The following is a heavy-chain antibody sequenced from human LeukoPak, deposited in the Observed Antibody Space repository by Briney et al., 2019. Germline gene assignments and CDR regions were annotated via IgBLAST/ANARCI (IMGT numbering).Heavy chain of an antibody. V-gene: IGHV3-30*02. CDR1: GFTFSSYG. J-gene: IGHJ4*02. Sequence: GGSLRLSCVASGFTFSSYGMHWVRQAPGKGLEWVAFLRHDGSNNYYAESAKGRFTISRDNSKNMLYLQMNSLRAEDTALYYCARGAGRYYDSSGYYIDFWGQGILVTVSS. CDR3: ARGAGRYYDSSGYYIDF. CDR2: LRHDGSNN. D-gene: IGHD3-22*01.